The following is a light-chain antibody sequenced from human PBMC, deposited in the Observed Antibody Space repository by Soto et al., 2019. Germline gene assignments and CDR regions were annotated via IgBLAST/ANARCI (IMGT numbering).Light chain of an antibody. CDR2: DAS. CDR1: QSISDT. J-gene: IGKJ4*01. V-gene: IGKV3-20*01. Sequence: EIGMTQSPATLSVSPGGRATLSCRASQSISDTLAWYQQKPGQAPRLLIYDASSRATGIPDRFSGGGSGSDFTLTISRLEPEDFAVYYCQQFSSYPLTFGGGTKVDIK. CDR3: QQFSSYPLT.